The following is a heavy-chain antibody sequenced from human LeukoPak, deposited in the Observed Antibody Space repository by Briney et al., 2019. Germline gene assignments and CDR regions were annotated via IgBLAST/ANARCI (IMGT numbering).Heavy chain of an antibody. V-gene: IGHV3-48*03. CDR3: ARDPQGTGFDY. D-gene: IGHD3-10*01. J-gene: IGHJ4*02. CDR1: GFTFSSYE. CDR2: ISSSGSTI. Sequence: GGSLRLSCAASGFTFSSYEMNWVRQAPGKGLEWVSYISSSGSTIYYADSVKGRFTISRDNAKNSLYLQMNSLRAEDTAVYYCARDPQGTGFDYWGQGTLVTVSS.